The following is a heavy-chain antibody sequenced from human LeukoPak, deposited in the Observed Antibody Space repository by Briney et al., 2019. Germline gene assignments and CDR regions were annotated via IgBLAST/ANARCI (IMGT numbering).Heavy chain of an antibody. CDR2: ISGSGGST. V-gene: IGHV3-23*01. Sequence: GGSLRLSCAASGFTFSSYAMSWVRQAPGKGLEWVSAISGSGGSTYYADSVKGRFTTSRDNSKNTLYLQMNSLRAEDTAVYYCAKTLGSGSPLNTPFDYWGQGTLVTVSS. CDR3: AKTLGSGSPLNTPFDY. D-gene: IGHD3-10*01. CDR1: GFTFSSYA. J-gene: IGHJ4*02.